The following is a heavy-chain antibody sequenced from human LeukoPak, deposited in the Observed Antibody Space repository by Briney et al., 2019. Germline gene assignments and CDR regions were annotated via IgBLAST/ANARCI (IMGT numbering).Heavy chain of an antibody. CDR3: ARARGEWPVVFDY. D-gene: IGHD6-19*01. J-gene: IGHJ4*02. V-gene: IGHV3-48*03. CDR2: ISSSGSTI. Sequence: GGSLRLSCAASGFTFSSYEMNWDRQAPGKGLEWVSYISSSGSTIYYADSVKGRFTISRDNAKNSLYLQMNSLRAEDTAVYYCARARGEWPVVFDYWGQGTLVTVSS. CDR1: GFTFSSYE.